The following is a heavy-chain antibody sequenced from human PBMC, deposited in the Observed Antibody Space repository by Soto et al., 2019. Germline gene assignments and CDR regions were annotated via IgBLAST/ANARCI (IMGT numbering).Heavy chain of an antibody. D-gene: IGHD6-13*01. Sequence: QVQLVQSGAEVKKPGASVKVSCKASGYTFTSYDINWVRQATGQGLEWMGWMNPNSGNTGYAQKCKGRVTMNRNTSISTAYMELSSLRSEDTAVYYCARERSAAGTGWFDPWGQGTLVTVSS. CDR2: MNPNSGNT. V-gene: IGHV1-8*01. J-gene: IGHJ5*02. CDR1: GYTFTSYD. CDR3: ARERSAAGTGWFDP.